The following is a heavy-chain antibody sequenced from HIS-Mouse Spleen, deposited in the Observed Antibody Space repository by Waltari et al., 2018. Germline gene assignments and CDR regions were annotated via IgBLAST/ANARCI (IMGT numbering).Heavy chain of an antibody. Sequence: QLQLQESGPGLVQPSETLSLTCTVSGCSISRSSYYWGWIRPPPGKGLEWIGSIYYSGSTYYNPYLKSRVTRAVDTSKNQFSLKLSSVTAADTAVYYCAREIPYSSSWYDWYFDLWGRGTLVTVSS. V-gene: IGHV4-39*07. CDR3: AREIPYSSSWYDWYFDL. J-gene: IGHJ2*01. CDR2: IYYSGST. D-gene: IGHD6-13*01. CDR1: GCSISRSSYY.